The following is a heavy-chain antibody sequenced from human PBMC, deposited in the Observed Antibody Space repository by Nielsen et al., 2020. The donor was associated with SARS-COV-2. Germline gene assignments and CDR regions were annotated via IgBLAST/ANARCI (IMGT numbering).Heavy chain of an antibody. CDR3: ARDKIAARQSYYYYYMDV. Sequence: WIRQPPGKGLEWIGYIYYSGSTNYNASLKSRVTISVDTSKNQFSLKLSSVTAADTAVYYCARDKIAARQSYYYYYMDVWGKGTTVTVSS. D-gene: IGHD6-6*01. J-gene: IGHJ6*03. CDR2: IYYSGST. V-gene: IGHV4-59*01.